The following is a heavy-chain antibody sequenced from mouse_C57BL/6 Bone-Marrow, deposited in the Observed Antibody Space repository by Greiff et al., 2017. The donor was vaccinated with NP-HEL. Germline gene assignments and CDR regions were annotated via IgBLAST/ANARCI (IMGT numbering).Heavy chain of an antibody. J-gene: IGHJ3*01. V-gene: IGHV2-2*01. Sequence: VKLMESGPGLVQPPQSLSITSTVPGFPLPSFGVHWVRQSPGRGLEWLGVIWSGGSTDYNAAFISRLSISKDNSKSQVFFKMNSLQADDTAIYYCAGDYPWFAYWGQGTLVTVSA. CDR3: AGDYPWFAY. D-gene: IGHD2-4*01. CDR2: IWSGGST. CDR1: GFPLPSFG.